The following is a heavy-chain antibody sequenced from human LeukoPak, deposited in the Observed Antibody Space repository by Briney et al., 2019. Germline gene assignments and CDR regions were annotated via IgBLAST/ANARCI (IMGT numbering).Heavy chain of an antibody. V-gene: IGHV4-59*08. CDR2: IYYSGST. D-gene: IGHD6-13*01. CDR3: ARLEQQLVPVGMDV. Sequence: SETLSLTCTVSGGSISSYYWSWIRQPPGKGLEWNGYIYYSGSTNYNPSLKSRVTISVDTPKNQFSLKLSSVTAADTAVYYCARLEQQLVPVGMDVWGQGTTVTVSS. J-gene: IGHJ6*02. CDR1: GGSISSYY.